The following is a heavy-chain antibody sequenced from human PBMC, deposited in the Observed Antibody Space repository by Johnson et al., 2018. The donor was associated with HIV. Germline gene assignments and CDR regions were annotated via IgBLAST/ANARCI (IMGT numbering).Heavy chain of an antibody. J-gene: IGHJ3*02. CDR3: ARALEGDAFDI. Sequence: VQLVESGGGLVQPGGSLRLSCAASGFTFSSYWMSWVRQAPGKGLEWVANIKQDGSAKYYVDSVKGRFTISRDNAENSLYLQMNSLRAEDTAVYYCARALEGDAFDIWGQGTMVTVSS. CDR2: IKQDGSAK. D-gene: IGHD5-24*01. V-gene: IGHV3-7*01. CDR1: GFTFSSYW.